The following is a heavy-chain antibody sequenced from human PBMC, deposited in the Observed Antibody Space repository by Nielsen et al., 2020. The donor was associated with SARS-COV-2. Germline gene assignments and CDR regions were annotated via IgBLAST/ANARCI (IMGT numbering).Heavy chain of an antibody. CDR1: GGSFSGYY. CDR3: ARLRFTYGHRYMDV. CDR2: INHSGST. Sequence: SETLSLTCAVYGGSFSGYYWSWIRQPPGKGLEWIGEINHSGSTNYNPSLKSRVTISVDTSKNHFSLKLTSVTAADTAVYYCARLRFTYGHRYMDVWGKGTTVT. V-gene: IGHV4-34*01. J-gene: IGHJ6*03. D-gene: IGHD2-8*01.